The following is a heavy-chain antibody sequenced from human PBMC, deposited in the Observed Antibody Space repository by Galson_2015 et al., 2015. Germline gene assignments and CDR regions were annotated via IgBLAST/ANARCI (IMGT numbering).Heavy chain of an antibody. CDR1: GFTFSSYG. CDR3: ARDGRVVVAIGTKRDAFDI. D-gene: IGHD2-15*01. V-gene: IGHV3-33*01. Sequence: SLRLSCAASGFTFSSYGMHWVRQAPGKGLEWVAVIWYDGSNKYYADSVKGRFTISRDNSKNTLYLQMNSLRAEDTAVYYCARDGRVVVAIGTKRDAFDIWGQGTMVTVSS. J-gene: IGHJ3*02. CDR2: IWYDGSNK.